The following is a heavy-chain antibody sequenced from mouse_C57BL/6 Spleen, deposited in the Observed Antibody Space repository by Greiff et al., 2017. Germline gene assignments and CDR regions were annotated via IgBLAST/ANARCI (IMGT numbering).Heavy chain of an antibody. J-gene: IGHJ1*03. CDR2: IDPENGDT. Sequence: EVQLQESGAELVRPGASVKLSCTASGFNIKDDYMHWVQQRPEQGLEWIGWIDPENGDTEYASKFQGKATITADTSSNTAYLQLSSLTSEDTAVYYCTTQGRRYWDFEVWGTGTTVTVSS. CDR1: GFNIKDDY. CDR3: TTQGRRYWDFEV. V-gene: IGHV14-4*01. D-gene: IGHD2-12*01.